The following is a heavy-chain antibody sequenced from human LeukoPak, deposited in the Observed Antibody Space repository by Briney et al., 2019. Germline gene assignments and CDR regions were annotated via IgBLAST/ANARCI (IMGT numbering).Heavy chain of an antibody. CDR1: GGTFSSYA. CDR3: ARERSSGRDSPPDY. V-gene: IGHV1-69*05. Sequence: SAKVSCKASGGTFSSYAISWVRQAPGQGLEWMGRIIPIFGTANYAQKFQGRVTITTDESTSTAYMELSSLRSEDTAVYYCARERSSGRDSPPDYWGQGTLVTVSS. CDR2: IIPIFGTA. J-gene: IGHJ4*02. D-gene: IGHD6-19*01.